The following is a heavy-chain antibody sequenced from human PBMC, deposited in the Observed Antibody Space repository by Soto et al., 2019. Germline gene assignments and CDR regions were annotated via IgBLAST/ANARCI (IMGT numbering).Heavy chain of an antibody. V-gene: IGHV1-8*01. Sequence: GSVQVSCKAAGYTFTSYDMTWVRQATGQGLEWMGWMNPNSGNTGYAQKFQGRVTMTRNTYISTAYMALSSLRSEDTAGYYCASDSSGGYWGQGNLVTSPQ. CDR2: MNPNSGNT. J-gene: IGHJ4*02. D-gene: IGHD3-22*01. CDR3: ASDSSGGY. CDR1: GYTFTSYD.